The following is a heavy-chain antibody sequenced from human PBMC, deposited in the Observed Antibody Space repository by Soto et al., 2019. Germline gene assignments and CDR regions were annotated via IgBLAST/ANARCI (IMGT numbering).Heavy chain of an antibody. CDR1: GFTFSSYS. J-gene: IGHJ6*03. CDR2: ISSSSSTI. D-gene: IGHD3-10*01. Sequence: GGSLRLSCAASGFTFSSYSMNWVRQAPGKGLEWVSYISSSSSTIYYADSVKGRFTISRDNAKNSLYLQMNSLRAEDTAVYYCARGGFSGPGGEYYYGSGSYGGGYYYYMDVWGKGTTVTVSS. CDR3: ARGGFSGPGGEYYYGSGSYGGGYYYYMDV. V-gene: IGHV3-48*01.